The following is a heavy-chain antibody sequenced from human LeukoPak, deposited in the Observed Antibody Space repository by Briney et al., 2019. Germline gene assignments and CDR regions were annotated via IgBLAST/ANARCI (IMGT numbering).Heavy chain of an antibody. D-gene: IGHD6-19*01. CDR1: GLTFSSYS. CDR2: ISSSSSYI. CDR3: ASLGSSGWYPRGAFDI. Sequence: GGSLRLSCAASGLTFSSYSMNWVRQAPGKGLEWVSSISSSSSYIYYADSVKGRFTISRDNAKNSLYLQMNSLRAEDTAVYYCASLGSSGWYPRGAFDIWGQGTMVTVSS. J-gene: IGHJ3*02. V-gene: IGHV3-21*01.